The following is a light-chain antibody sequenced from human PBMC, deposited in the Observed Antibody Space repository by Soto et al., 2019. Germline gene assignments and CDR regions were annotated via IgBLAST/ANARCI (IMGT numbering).Light chain of an antibody. CDR1: QSVSSN. J-gene: IGKJ4*01. V-gene: IGKV3-15*01. CDR2: GAS. Sequence: EIVMTQSPATLSVSPGESATLSCRASQSVSSNLAWYQQKPGQAPRLLIYGASTRATGIPARFSGSGSGADFTLIISSLQSEDFVVYYCQQYYNWPLTFGGGTKVEIK. CDR3: QQYYNWPLT.